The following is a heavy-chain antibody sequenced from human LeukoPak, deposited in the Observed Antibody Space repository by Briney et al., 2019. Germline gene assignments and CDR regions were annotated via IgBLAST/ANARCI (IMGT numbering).Heavy chain of an antibody. V-gene: IGHV4-39*07. CDR1: GGSMSSSSYY. D-gene: IGHD2-8*01. Sequence: PSETLSLTCTVSGGSMSSSSYYWGWIRQPPGKELEWIGSIYYSGSTYYNPSLKSRVTISVDTSKNQFSLRLSSVTAADTAVYYCASGCEAPNCYYYGMDVWGQGTTVTVSS. CDR2: IYYSGST. J-gene: IGHJ6*02. CDR3: ASGCEAPNCYYYGMDV.